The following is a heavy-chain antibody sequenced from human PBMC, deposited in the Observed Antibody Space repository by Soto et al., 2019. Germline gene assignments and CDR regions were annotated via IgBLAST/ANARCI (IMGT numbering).Heavy chain of an antibody. Sequence: SETLSLTCTVSGGSISSGDYYWSWIRQPPGKGLEWIGYIYYSGSTYYNPSLKSRVTISVDTSKNQFSLKLSSVTAADTAVHYCARVPTIAARPSPFDYWGQGTRVTVS. V-gene: IGHV4-30-4*01. J-gene: IGHJ4*02. CDR1: GGSISSGDYY. CDR3: ARVPTIAARPSPFDY. D-gene: IGHD6-6*01. CDR2: IYYSGST.